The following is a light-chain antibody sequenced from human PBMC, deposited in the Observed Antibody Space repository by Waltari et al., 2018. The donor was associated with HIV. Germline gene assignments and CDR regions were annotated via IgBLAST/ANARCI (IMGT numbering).Light chain of an antibody. CDR3: SSYTTSSTWV. J-gene: IGLJ3*02. V-gene: IGLV2-18*02. CDR1: SSDIGAYNR. Sequence: QSALTQPPSVSGSLGQSVTISCTGTSSDIGAYNRVSWYRQSTGTAPKLRIYEVTHRPSGVPVRFSGSKSGNTASLTISGLQADDEADYYCSSYTTSSTWVFGGGTKLTVL. CDR2: EVT.